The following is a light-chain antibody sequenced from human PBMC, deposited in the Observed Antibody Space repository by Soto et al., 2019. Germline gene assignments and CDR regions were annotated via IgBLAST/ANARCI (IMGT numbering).Light chain of an antibody. Sequence: QPVLTQSSSASASLGSSVKLTCTLSSGHSSYIIAWHQQQPGMAPRYLMKLEGSGSYNKGSGVPDRFSGSSSGADRYLTISNLQFEDEADYYCETWDSNTHTVFGGGTKVTVL. CDR3: ETWDSNTHTV. CDR1: SGHSSYI. J-gene: IGLJ3*02. CDR2: LEGSGSY. V-gene: IGLV4-60*02.